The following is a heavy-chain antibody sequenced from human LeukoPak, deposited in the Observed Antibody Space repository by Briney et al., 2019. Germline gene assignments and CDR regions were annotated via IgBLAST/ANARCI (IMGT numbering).Heavy chain of an antibody. CDR1: GFXXXXYA. Sequence: GFXXXXYAMSWVRQAPGKGLEWVSGISASGGRTYYEDSVKGRFTISRDNSKTMIYLQMNSLRAEDTAVYYCAKGKVNHDGAFDIWGLGTMVIVS. CDR3: AKGKVNHDGAFDI. D-gene: IGHD3-16*01. CDR2: ISASGGRT. V-gene: IGHV3-23*01. J-gene: IGHJ3*02.